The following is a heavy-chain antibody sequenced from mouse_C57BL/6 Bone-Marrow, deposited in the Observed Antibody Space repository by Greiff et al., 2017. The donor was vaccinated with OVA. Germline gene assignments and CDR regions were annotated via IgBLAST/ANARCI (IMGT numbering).Heavy chain of an antibody. V-gene: IGHV1-26*01. J-gene: IGHJ3*01. CDR2: INPNNGGT. CDR1: GYTFTDYY. D-gene: IGHD2-3*01. Sequence: VQLQQSGPELVKPGASVKISCKASGYTFTDYYMNWVKQSHGKSLEWIGDINPNNGGTSYNQKFKGKATLTVDKSSSTAYMELRRLTSEDSAVYYCARSGWLLRFAYWGQGTLVTVSA. CDR3: ARSGWLLRFAY.